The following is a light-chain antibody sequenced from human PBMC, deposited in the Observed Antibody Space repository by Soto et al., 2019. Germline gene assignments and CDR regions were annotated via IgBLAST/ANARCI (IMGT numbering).Light chain of an antibody. V-gene: IGLV2-14*01. J-gene: IGLJ3*02. CDR2: EVT. CDR1: SGDVGGYNF. CDR3: SSYSSKSTPV. Sequence: QSALTQPASVSGSPGQSITISFTCTSGDVGGYNFVSWYQQHPGEGPKLIIYEVTNRPSGVSDRFSGSKSGYTASLPISWLQADDEGDYDCSSYSSKSTPVFGGGTKLTVL.